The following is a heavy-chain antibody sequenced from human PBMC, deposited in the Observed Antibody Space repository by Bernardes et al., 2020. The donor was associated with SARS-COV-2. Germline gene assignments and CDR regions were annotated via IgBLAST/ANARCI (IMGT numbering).Heavy chain of an antibody. CDR2: ISVRGGST. CDR3: AKGSNSRPPASLPRNYGMDV. D-gene: IGHD3-22*01. CDR1: GFTLSIFC. J-gene: IGHJ6*02. Sequence: GGSLRLSCAASGFTLSIFCMSWVRQAPGKGLEWVSSISVRGGSTHYVDSVKGRFTISRDNSKNTLYLQMHSLRAEDTAVYYCAKGSNSRPPASLPRNYGMDVWGQETTVTVSS. V-gene: IGHV3-23*01.